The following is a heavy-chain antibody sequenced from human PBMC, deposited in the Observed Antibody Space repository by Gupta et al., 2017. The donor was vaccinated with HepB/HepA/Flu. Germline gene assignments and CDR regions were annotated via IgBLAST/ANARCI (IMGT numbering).Heavy chain of an antibody. Sequence: EVQLVQSGAEVKKSGATVKISCKVSGYTFTDYYMPWVQQAPGKGLEWMGLVDPEDGETIDAEKFQGRVTITADTSTDTAYMELSSLRSEDTAVYYCATGLFSGSYSLYYFDYWGQGTLVTGSS. J-gene: IGHJ4*02. CDR2: VDPEDGET. V-gene: IGHV1-69-2*01. D-gene: IGHD1-26*01. CDR1: GYTFTDYY. CDR3: ATGLFSGSYSLYYFDY.